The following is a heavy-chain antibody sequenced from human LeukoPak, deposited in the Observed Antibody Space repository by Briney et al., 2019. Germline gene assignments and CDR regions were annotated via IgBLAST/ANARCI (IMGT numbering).Heavy chain of an antibody. V-gene: IGHV4-39*07. D-gene: IGHD2-2*01. CDR1: GGSISSSSYY. Sequence: PSETLSLTCTVSGGSISSSSYYWGWIRQPPGKGLEWIASIYHSGSTYYNPSLKSRVTISVDTSKNQFSLKLSSVTAADTAVYYCARGDIVVVPAANAYWFDPWGQGTLVTVSS. CDR3: ARGDIVVVPAANAYWFDP. J-gene: IGHJ5*02. CDR2: IYHSGST.